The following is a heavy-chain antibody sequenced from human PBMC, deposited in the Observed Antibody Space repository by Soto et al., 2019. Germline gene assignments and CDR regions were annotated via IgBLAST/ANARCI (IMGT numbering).Heavy chain of an antibody. CDR1: GGTIISSSYY. V-gene: IGHV4-39*01. J-gene: IGHJ4*02. D-gene: IGHD3-22*01. CDR3: ARHVYDSSGYYSSFDY. CDR2: IYYSGST. Sequence: PSETLCLTCTVSGGTIISSSYYWGWIRQPPGKGLEWIGSIYYSGSTYYNPSLKSRVTISVDTFKNQFSLKLSSVTAADTAVYYCARHVYDSSGYYSSFDYWGQGTLVTVS.